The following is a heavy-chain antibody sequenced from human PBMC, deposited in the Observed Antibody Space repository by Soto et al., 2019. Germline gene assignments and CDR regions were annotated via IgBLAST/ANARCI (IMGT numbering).Heavy chain of an antibody. CDR1: GFTFSGSA. D-gene: IGHD1-26*01. CDR3: TRLSWERKEGRDC. J-gene: IGHJ4*02. Sequence: GGSLRLSCAASGFTFSGSAMHWVRQASGKGLEWVGRIRSKANSYATAYAASVKGRFTISRDDSKNTAYLQMNSLKTEDTAIYYCTRLSWERKEGRDCWGQGTLVTVSS. CDR2: IRSKANSYAT. V-gene: IGHV3-73*01.